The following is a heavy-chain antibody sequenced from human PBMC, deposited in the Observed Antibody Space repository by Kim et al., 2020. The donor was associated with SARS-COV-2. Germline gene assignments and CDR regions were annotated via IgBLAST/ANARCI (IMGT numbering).Heavy chain of an antibody. D-gene: IGHD3-16*01. CDR3: ARDGGGSYYYYYYYGMDV. CDR1: GYSISSGYY. CDR2: IYHSGST. J-gene: IGHJ6*02. V-gene: IGHV4-38-2*02. Sequence: SETLSLTCTVSGYSISSGYYWGWIRQPPGKGLEWIGSIYHSGSTYYNPSLKSRVTISVDTSKNQFSLKLSSVTAADTAVYYCARDGGGSYYYYYYYGMDVWGQGTTVTVSS.